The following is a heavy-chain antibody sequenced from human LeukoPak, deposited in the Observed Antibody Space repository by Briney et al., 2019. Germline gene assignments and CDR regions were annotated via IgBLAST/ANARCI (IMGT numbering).Heavy chain of an antibody. CDR1: GGTFSSYA. V-gene: IGHV1-69*05. J-gene: IGHJ5*02. Sequence: SSVKVSCKASGGTFSSYAIGWVRQAPGQGLEWIGGIIPIFGTANYAQKFQGRVTITTDESTSTAYMELSSLRSEDTAVYYCARDPGGKVWGNWFDPWGQGTLVTVSS. D-gene: IGHD4-23*01. CDR3: ARDPGGKVWGNWFDP. CDR2: IIPIFGTA.